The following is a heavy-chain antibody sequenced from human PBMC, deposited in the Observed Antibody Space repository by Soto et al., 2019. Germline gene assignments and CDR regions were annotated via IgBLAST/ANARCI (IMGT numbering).Heavy chain of an antibody. CDR1: GFTFSVYA. CDR2: VSHDGRNT. D-gene: IGHD6-19*01. CDR3: AKGGRQWLVTSDFNY. V-gene: IGHV3-30*18. J-gene: IGHJ4*02. Sequence: VQLVESGGGVVQPGRSLRLSCAASGFTFSVYAMHWVRQAPGKGLEWVAVVSHDGRNTHYADSVKGRFTISRDSSKNTVSREMTSLRAEDTAVYSCAKGGRQWLVTSDFNYWGQGALVTVSS.